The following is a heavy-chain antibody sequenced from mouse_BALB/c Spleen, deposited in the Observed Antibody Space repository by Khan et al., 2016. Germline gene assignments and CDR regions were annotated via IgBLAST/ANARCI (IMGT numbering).Heavy chain of an antibody. Sequence: VQLQQSGAELVKPGASVKLSCTASGFNIKDTYMHWVKQRPEQGLEWIGRIDPANDNTKYDPKFQGKATITADTSSNTAYLQLSSLTSEDSAVYFCARHGSSYDYYAMDYWGQGTSVTVSS. D-gene: IGHD1-1*01. CDR1: GFNIKDTY. V-gene: IGHV14-3*02. J-gene: IGHJ4*01. CDR2: IDPANDNT. CDR3: ARHGSSYDYYAMDY.